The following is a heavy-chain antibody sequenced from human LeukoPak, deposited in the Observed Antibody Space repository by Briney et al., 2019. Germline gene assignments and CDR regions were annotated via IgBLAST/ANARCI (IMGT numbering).Heavy chain of an antibody. D-gene: IGHD2-21*02. V-gene: IGHV3-7*01. CDR3: TRGRGPITAWAFQH. CDR1: GFTYSSYR. J-gene: IGHJ1*01. CDR2: INQYGCEI. Sequence: GGPLRLSCAASGFTYSSYRVRWLRDAPGKALEGVTNINQYGCEILYVDSVKRRFTSSSDNAKSSLYLQMNRLRAEDTDIYSCTRGRGPITAWAFQHWGQGTLVTVSS.